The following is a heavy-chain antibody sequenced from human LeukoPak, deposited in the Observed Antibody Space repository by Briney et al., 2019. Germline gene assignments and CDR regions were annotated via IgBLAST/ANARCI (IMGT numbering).Heavy chain of an antibody. V-gene: IGHV4-59*01. CDR3: ARHDYGDSELDY. J-gene: IGHJ4*02. Sequence: PSETLSLTCTVSGGSISSYYWSWIRQPPGKGLEWIGYIYYSGSINYNPSLKSRVTISVDTSKNQFSLKLSSVTAADTAVYYCARHDYGDSELDYWGQGTLVTVSS. CDR1: GGSISSYY. D-gene: IGHD4-17*01. CDR2: IYYSGSI.